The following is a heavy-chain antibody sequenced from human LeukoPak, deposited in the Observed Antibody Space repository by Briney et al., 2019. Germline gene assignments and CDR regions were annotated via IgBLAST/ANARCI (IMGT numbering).Heavy chain of an antibody. CDR1: GGSISSHY. Sequence: PSETLSLTCTVSGGSISSHYWSWIRQPPGKGLEWIGYIYYSGSTNYNPSLKSRVTISVDTSKNQFPLKLSSVTAADTAVYYCARLRITGTTSAFDIWGQGTMVTVSS. V-gene: IGHV4-59*11. D-gene: IGHD1-7*01. J-gene: IGHJ3*02. CDR2: IYYSGST. CDR3: ARLRITGTTSAFDI.